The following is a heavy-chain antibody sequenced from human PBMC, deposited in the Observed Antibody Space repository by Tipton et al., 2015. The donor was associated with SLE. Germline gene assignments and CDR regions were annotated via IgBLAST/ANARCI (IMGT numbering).Heavy chain of an antibody. D-gene: IGHD6-13*01. J-gene: IGHJ4*02. CDR2: IYDSGS. Sequence: GLVKPSQTVSLTCIVSGGSINDYYWGWIRQSPGKGLEWIASIYDSGSNYNPSLKNRVTISLDTSKSQFSLRLTPVTAADTAVYYCTGVGSGPGTDYWGQGTLVTVSS. CDR1: GGSINDYY. V-gene: IGHV4-59*01. CDR3: TGVGSGPGTDY.